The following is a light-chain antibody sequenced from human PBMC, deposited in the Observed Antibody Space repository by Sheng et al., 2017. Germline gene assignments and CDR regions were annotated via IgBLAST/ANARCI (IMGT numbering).Light chain of an antibody. Sequence: DLQMTQSPSSLSASVGDRVTITCRASQDISNYLAWYQQKPGKVPKLLIYAASTLQSGVPSRFSGSGSGADFTLTISSLQPEDVATYYCQKFTGVPLTFGPGTKVDIK. CDR1: QDISNY. CDR2: AAS. CDR3: QKFTGVPLT. J-gene: IGKJ3*01. V-gene: IGKV1-27*01.